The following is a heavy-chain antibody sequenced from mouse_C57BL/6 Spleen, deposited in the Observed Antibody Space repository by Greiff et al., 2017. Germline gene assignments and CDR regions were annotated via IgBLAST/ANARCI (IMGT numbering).Heavy chain of an antibody. Sequence: QVQLTASGAELVKPGASVKISCKASGFAFSSYWMNWVKQRPGKGLEWIGQIYPGDGDTNYNGMFTGKATLTADKSSSTAYMQLSSLTSEGSAVYFCARSDYDAMDYEGQGTSVTVSS. D-gene: IGHD2-4*01. CDR1: GFAFSSYW. V-gene: IGHV1-80*01. J-gene: IGHJ4*01. CDR2: IYPGDGDT. CDR3: ARSDYDAMDY.